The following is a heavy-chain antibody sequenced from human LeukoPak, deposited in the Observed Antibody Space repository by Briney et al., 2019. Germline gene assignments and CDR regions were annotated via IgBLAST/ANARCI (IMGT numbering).Heavy chain of an antibody. CDR1: GLTFSSYW. CDR2: IKQDGSEK. CDR3: ASTRGSSWYTDRYFDL. Sequence: GGSLRLSCAASGLTFSSYWMSWVRQAPGKGLEWVANIKQDGSEKYYVDSVKGRFTISRDNAKNSLYLQMNSLRAEDTAVYYCASTRGSSWYTDRYFDLWGRGTLVTVSS. D-gene: IGHD6-13*01. V-gene: IGHV3-7*01. J-gene: IGHJ2*01.